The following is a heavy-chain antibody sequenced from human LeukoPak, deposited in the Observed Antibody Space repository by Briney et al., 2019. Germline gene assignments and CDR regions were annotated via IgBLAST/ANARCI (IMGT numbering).Heavy chain of an antibody. CDR1: GGSISSYY. J-gene: IGHJ4*02. D-gene: IGHD5-18*01. V-gene: IGHV4-4*07. Sequence: SETLSLTCTVSGGSISSYYWSWIRQPAGKGLEWLGRIYTSGSTNYNPSLKSRVTMSVDTSKNQFSLKLSSVTAADTAVYYCARDGFGYSYGYYFDYWGQGTLVTVSS. CDR2: IYTSGST. CDR3: ARDGFGYSYGYYFDY.